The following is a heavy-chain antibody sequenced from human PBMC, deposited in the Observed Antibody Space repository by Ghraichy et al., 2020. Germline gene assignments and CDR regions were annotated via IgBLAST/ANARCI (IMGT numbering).Heavy chain of an antibody. CDR3: ARVTVTGTARGYFDY. Sequence: SGPTLVKPTETLTLTCTVSGFSLSNARMGVSWIRQPPGKALEWLTHIFSNDEKSYSTSLMSRLTISKDTSKSQVVLTMTNVDPVDTATYYCARVTVTGTARGYFDYWGQGTLVTVSS. J-gene: IGHJ4*02. D-gene: IGHD1-7*01. CDR2: IFSNDEK. V-gene: IGHV2-26*01. CDR1: GFSLSNARMG.